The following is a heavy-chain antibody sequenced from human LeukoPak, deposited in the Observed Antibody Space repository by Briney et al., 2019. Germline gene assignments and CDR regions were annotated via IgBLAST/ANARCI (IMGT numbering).Heavy chain of an antibody. CDR1: GFTFSSYA. V-gene: IGHV3-9*01. Sequence: PGGSLRLSCAASGFTFSSYAMSWVRQAPGKGLEWVSGISWNSGSIGYADSVKGRFTISRDNAKNSLYLQMNSLRAEDTALYYCAKDKSSVVVAATSFDYWGQGTLATVSS. CDR3: AKDKSSVVVAATSFDY. J-gene: IGHJ4*02. D-gene: IGHD2-15*01. CDR2: ISWNSGSI.